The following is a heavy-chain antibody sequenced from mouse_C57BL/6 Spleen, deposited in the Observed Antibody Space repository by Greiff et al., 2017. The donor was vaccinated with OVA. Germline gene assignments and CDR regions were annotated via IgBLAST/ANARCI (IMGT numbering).Heavy chain of an antibody. V-gene: IGHV1-74*01. CDR1: GYTFTSYW. CDR3: ARGGSRHAMDY. Sequence: QVQLKQPGAELVKPGASVKVSCKASGYTFTSYWMHWVKQRPGQGLEWIGRIHPSDSDTNYNQKFKGKATLTVDKSSSTAYMQLSSLTSEDSAVYYCARGGSRHAMDYWGQGTSVTVSS. J-gene: IGHJ4*01. D-gene: IGHD1-1*01. CDR2: IHPSDSDT.